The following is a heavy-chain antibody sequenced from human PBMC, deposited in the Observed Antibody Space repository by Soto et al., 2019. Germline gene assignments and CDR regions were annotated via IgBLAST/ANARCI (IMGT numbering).Heavy chain of an antibody. D-gene: IGHD6-6*01. CDR3: ARDGRSTYSSSIHFDY. J-gene: IGHJ4*02. CDR2: IYYSGST. Sequence: PSETLSLTCAVSGGYISGGGYYWSWIRQHPGQGLEWIGYIYYSGSTYYNPSLKSRVTISVDTSKNQFSLKLSSVTAADTAVYYCARDGRSTYSSSIHFDYWGQGTLVTVSS. CDR1: GGYISGGGYY. V-gene: IGHV4-31*11.